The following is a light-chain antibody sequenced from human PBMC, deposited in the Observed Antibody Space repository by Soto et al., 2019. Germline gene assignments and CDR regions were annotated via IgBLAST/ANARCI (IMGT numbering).Light chain of an antibody. CDR1: QSVSNDY. V-gene: IGKV3-20*01. J-gene: IGKJ4*01. CDR2: SVS. Sequence: EVVLTQSPGTLSLSPGDTATLSCTARQSVSNDYLAWYQHKPGQAPRLLIYSVSNRATDIPDRFSGSGSGTDFTLTINRLEPEDFAVYYCQYYDDSPRVAFGGGTKVEIK. CDR3: QYYDDSPRVA.